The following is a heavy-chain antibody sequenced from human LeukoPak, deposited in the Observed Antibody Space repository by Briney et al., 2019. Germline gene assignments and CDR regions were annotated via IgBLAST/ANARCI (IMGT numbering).Heavy chain of an antibody. D-gene: IGHD2-15*01. V-gene: IGHV3-21*01. CDR2: ISSSSRYI. Sequence: GGSLRLSCAASGFTFSRYSMNWVRQAPGKGLEWVSSISSSSRYIYYADSVKGRFTIPRDNAKNSLYLQMNSLRAEDTAVYYCARVERDCSGGSCYYYYYAMDVWGQGTTVTVSS. CDR1: GFTFSRYS. J-gene: IGHJ6*02. CDR3: ARVERDCSGGSCYYYYYAMDV.